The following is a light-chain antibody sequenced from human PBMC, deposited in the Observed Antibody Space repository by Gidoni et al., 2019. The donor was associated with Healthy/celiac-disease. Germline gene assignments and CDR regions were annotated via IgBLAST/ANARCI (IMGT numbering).Light chain of an antibody. Sequence: QSVLTQPPSPSGTPGQRVTISCSGSSSNIGSTTVNWYQQLPGTAPKLLIYSNNQRPSGVPDRFSGSKSGTSASLAISGLQSEDEADYYCAACDDSLNGYWVFGGGTKLTVL. CDR1: SSNIGSTT. CDR2: SNN. J-gene: IGLJ3*02. V-gene: IGLV1-44*01. CDR3: AACDDSLNGYWV.